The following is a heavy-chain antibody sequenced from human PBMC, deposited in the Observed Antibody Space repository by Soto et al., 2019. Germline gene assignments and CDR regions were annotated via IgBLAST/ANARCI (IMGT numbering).Heavy chain of an antibody. D-gene: IGHD2-8*02. CDR1: GFSFSNAW. J-gene: IGHJ4*02. CDR3: TSVLDLDY. Sequence: GGSLRLSXAASGFSFSNAWMHWVRQVPGEGLEWVATISDGGTTINTADSVKGRFTVSRDDAKNTVYLQMNSLRAGDTALYYCTSVLDLDYWGQGTLVTVSS. V-gene: IGHV3-74*01. CDR2: ISDGGTTI.